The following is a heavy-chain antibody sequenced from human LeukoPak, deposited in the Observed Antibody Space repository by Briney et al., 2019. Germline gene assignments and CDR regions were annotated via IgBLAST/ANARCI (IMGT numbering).Heavy chain of an antibody. J-gene: IGHJ2*01. CDR1: GFTFDDYA. D-gene: IGHD2-15*01. Sequence: GGSLRLSCAASGFTFDDYAMHWVRQAPGKGLEWVSGISWNSGSIGYADSVKGRFTISRDNSKNTLYLQMNSLRAEDTAVYYCARSRCSGGSCYWYFDLWGRGTLVTVSS. CDR3: ARSRCSGGSCYWYFDL. CDR2: ISWNSGSI. V-gene: IGHV3-9*01.